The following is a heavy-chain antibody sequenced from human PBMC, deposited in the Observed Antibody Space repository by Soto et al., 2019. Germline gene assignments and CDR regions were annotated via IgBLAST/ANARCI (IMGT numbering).Heavy chain of an antibody. D-gene: IGHD3-16*02. CDR3: ARYRSLDP. Sequence: PGGYLRLSCADSGFILRNYWMSWVRQAPGMALQWVASIKEDGSEKYYVDPVKGRFTISRENAKNSLYLQMNSLRAEDTAVYYCARYRSLDPWGQGIMVTVSS. V-gene: IGHV3-7*03. CDR2: IKEDGSEK. CDR1: GFILRNYW. J-gene: IGHJ5*02.